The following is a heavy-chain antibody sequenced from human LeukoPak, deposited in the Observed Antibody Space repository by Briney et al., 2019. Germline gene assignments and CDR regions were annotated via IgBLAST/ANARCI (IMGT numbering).Heavy chain of an antibody. V-gene: IGHV3-73*01. CDR1: GFTFSAST. D-gene: IGHD5-18*01. CDR3: TTVDTTMV. CDR2: IRSKANSYAT. J-gene: IGHJ4*02. Sequence: GGSLRLSCAASGFTFSASTMHGGRQASGKGLEWGGRIRSKANSYATAYAASVKGTFTISRDDSKNTAYLQMNSLETEDTAVYYCTTVDTTMVWGQGTLVTVSS.